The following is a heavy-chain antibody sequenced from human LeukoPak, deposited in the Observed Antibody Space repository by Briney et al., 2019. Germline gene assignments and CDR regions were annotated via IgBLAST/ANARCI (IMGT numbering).Heavy chain of an antibody. D-gene: IGHD3-3*01. CDR2: INPSGGST. CDR1: GYTFTSYY. Sequence: ASVKVSCKASGYTFTSYYMHWVRQAPGQGLEWMGIINPSGGSTSYAQKFQGRVTMTRDMSTSTVYMELSSLRSEDTAVYYCAATRLSDRLEWLLYGAFDIWGQGTLVTVSS. V-gene: IGHV1-46*01. CDR3: AATRLSDRLEWLLYGAFDI. J-gene: IGHJ3*02.